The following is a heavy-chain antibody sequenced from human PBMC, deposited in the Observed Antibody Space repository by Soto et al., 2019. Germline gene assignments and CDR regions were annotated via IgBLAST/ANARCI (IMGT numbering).Heavy chain of an antibody. CDR1: GGSFSGYY. V-gene: IGHV4-34*01. CDR3: ARVLRRVVVVVAATPHFDY. J-gene: IGHJ4*02. Sequence: PSETLSLTCAVYGGSFSGYYWSWIRQPPGKGLEWIGEINHSGSTNYNPSLKSRVTISVDTSKNQFSLKLSSVTAADTAVYYCARVLRRVVVVVAATPHFDYWGQGTLVTVS. CDR2: INHSGST. D-gene: IGHD2-15*01.